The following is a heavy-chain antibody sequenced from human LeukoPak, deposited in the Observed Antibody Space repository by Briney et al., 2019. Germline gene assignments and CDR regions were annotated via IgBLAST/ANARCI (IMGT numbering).Heavy chain of an antibody. V-gene: IGHV1-69*13. CDR1: GGTFSSYA. D-gene: IGHD3-3*01. J-gene: IGHJ4*02. CDR3: ARSITIFGVVPQSPLDY. Sequence: SVKVSCKASGGTFSSYAISWVRQAPGQGLEWMGGIIPIFGTANYAQKFQGRVTITADESTSTAYMELSSLRSEDTAVYYCARSITIFGVVPQSPLDYWGQGTLVTVSS. CDR2: IIPIFGTA.